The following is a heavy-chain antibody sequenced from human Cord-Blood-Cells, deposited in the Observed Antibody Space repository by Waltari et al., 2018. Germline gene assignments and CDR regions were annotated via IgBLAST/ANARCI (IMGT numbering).Heavy chain of an antibody. CDR2: IYHSGST. CDR3: ARGSGCSSSSAAFDI. J-gene: IGHJ3*02. Sequence: QVQLQESGPGLVKPSETLSLTCAVSGYSISSGYYWGWIRQPPGTGLAWIGSIYHSGSTHYNPSLESRVTISVDTSKNQFSLKLSSVTAADTAVYYCARGSGCSSSSAAFDIWGQGTMVTVSS. D-gene: IGHD6-6*01. V-gene: IGHV4-38-2*01. CDR1: GYSISSGYY.